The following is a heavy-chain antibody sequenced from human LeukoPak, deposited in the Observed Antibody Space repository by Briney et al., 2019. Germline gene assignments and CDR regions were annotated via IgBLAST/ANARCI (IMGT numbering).Heavy chain of an antibody. V-gene: IGHV3-74*01. CDR1: GFTFSSYW. Sequence: GGSLRLSCAASGFTFSSYWMHWVRQAPGKGLVWVSRINSDGSSTGYADSVKGRFTISRDNAKNTLYLQMNSLRAEDTAVYYCARDPITMVRGDEWDYWGQGTLVTVSS. D-gene: IGHD3-10*01. CDR2: INSDGSST. J-gene: IGHJ4*02. CDR3: ARDPITMVRGDEWDY.